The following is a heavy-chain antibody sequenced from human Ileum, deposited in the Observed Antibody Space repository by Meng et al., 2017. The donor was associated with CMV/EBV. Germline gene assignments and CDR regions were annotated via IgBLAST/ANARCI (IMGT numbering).Heavy chain of an antibody. V-gene: IGHV3-64*01. CDR3: ARDGSYYGSGSYHSYFDY. CDR2: ISSNGGST. CDR1: GFTFSSYA. Sequence: GGSLRLSCAASGFTFSSYAMHWVRQAPGKGLEYVSAISSNGGSTYYANSVKGRFTISRDNSKNTLYLQMGSLRAEDMAVYYCARDGSYYGSGSYHSYFDYWGQGTLVTVSS. D-gene: IGHD3-10*01. J-gene: IGHJ4*02.